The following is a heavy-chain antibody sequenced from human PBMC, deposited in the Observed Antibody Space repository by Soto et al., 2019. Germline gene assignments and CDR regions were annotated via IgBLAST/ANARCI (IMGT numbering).Heavy chain of an antibody. J-gene: IGHJ5*02. V-gene: IGHV4-59*01. CDR2: ISYTGST. CDR1: GGSISSYY. CDR3: ARGGRSSLNWFDP. Sequence: TVSGGSISSYYWSWIRQPPGKGLEWIGYISYTGSTNYSPSLKSRVTMSVDTSNNQFSLKLSSVTAADTAVYYCARGGRSSLNWFDPWGQGTLVTVSS. D-gene: IGHD3-3*01.